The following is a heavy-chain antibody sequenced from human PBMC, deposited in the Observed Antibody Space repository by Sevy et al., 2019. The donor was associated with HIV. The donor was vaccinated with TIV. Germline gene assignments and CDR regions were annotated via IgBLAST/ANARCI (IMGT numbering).Heavy chain of an antibody. Sequence: ASVKVSCKASGGTFSSYAISWVRQAPGQGLEWMGGIIPIFGTANYAQKFQGRVTVTGDESTSTAYMELSSLRSEATAVYYGARDRTSAVVVVVAGSFDIWGQGTMVTVSS. J-gene: IGHJ3*02. D-gene: IGHD2-15*01. CDR3: ARDRTSAVVVVVAGSFDI. CDR2: IIPIFGTA. V-gene: IGHV1-69*13. CDR1: GGTFSSYA.